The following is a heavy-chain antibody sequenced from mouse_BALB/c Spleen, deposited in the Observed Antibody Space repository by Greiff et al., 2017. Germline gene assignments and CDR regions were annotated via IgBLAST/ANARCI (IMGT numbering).Heavy chain of an antibody. CDR1: GDSITSGY. V-gene: IGHV3-8*02. J-gene: IGHJ3*01. Sequence: EVMLVESGPSLVKPSQTLSLTCSVTGDSITSGYWNWIRKFPGNKLEYMAYISYSGSTYYNPSLKSRISITRDTSKNQYYLQLNSVTTEDTATYYCARSRGSSLRFAYWGQGTLVTVSA. D-gene: IGHD1-1*01. CDR3: ARSRGSSLRFAY. CDR2: ISYSGST.